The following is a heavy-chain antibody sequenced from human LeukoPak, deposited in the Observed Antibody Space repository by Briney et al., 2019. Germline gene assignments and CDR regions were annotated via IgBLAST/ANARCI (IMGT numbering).Heavy chain of an antibody. V-gene: IGHV4-4*02. J-gene: IGHJ2*01. Sequence: SETLSPTCDVSGGSVTSTIRWTWVGQPPGKGLEWIGEDHPDGRTNYNPSLKSRLIMSVDLPENHISLKLTSVTAADTAVYYWARGIAAGGYYWYFELWGRGTLVSVSS. CDR3: ARGIAAGGYYWYFEL. CDR1: GGSVTSTIR. CDR2: DHPDGRT. D-gene: IGHD6-13*01.